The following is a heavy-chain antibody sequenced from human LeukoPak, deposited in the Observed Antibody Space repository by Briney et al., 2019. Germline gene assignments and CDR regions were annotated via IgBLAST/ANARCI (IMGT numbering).Heavy chain of an antibody. V-gene: IGHV3-30-3*01. CDR3: ARDPGWAGIDGMDV. Sequence: PGGSLRLSCAASGFTFSSYAMHWVRQAPGKGLEWEAVISYDGSNKYYADSVKGRFTISRDNSKNTLYLQMNSLRAEDTAVYYCARDPGWAGIDGMDVWGQGTTVTVSS. CDR1: GFTFSSYA. J-gene: IGHJ6*02. CDR2: ISYDGSNK. D-gene: IGHD3-10*01.